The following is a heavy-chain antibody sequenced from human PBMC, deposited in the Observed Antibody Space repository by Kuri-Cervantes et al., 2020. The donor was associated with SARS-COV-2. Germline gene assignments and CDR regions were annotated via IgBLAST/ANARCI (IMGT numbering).Heavy chain of an antibody. V-gene: IGHV1-18*01. J-gene: IGHJ4*02. CDR2: ISAYNGNT. Sequence: ASVKVSCKASGYTFTSYGISWVRQAPGQGLEWMGWISAYNGNTNYAQKLQGRVTMTTDTSKSTAYMELRSLRSDDTAVYYCAREKLRYFDWSKPPTPEYYFDYWGQETLVTVSS. D-gene: IGHD3-9*01. CDR1: GYTFTSYG. CDR3: AREKLRYFDWSKPPTPEYYFDY.